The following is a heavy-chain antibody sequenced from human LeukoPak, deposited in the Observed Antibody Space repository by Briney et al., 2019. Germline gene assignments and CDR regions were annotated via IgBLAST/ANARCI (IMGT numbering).Heavy chain of an antibody. CDR2: IYYSGSSGST. J-gene: IGHJ4*02. V-gene: IGHV4-59*01. D-gene: IGHD3-10*01. Sequence: LETLSLTCTVSGASISSYYWTWIRQPPGKGLEWIGYIYYSGSSGSTFYNPSLRSRVTTSVDTSKNQFSLRLSSVTAADTAVYYCARGSRGVRGEIDYWGQGTLVTVSS. CDR3: ARGSRGVRGEIDY. CDR1: GASISSYY.